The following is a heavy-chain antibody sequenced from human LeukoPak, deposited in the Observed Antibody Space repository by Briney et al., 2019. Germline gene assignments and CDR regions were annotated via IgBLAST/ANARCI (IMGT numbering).Heavy chain of an antibody. V-gene: IGHV4-59*12. CDR3: AAGYSSYETDY. CDR1: GGSISNYY. CDR2: IYYSGST. D-gene: IGHD6-13*01. J-gene: IGHJ4*02. Sequence: SETLSLTCTVSGGSISNYYWNWIRQPPGKGLEWIGYIYYSGSTNYNPSLKSRVTISVDTSKNQFSLKLSSVTAADTAVYYCAAGYSSYETDYWGQGTLVTVSS.